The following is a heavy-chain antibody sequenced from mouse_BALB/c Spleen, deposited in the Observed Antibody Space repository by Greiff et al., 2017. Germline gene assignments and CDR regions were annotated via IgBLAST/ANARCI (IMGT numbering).Heavy chain of an antibody. D-gene: IGHD1-1*01. CDR2: ISNGGGST. CDR3: ARHWGTVVEYAMDY. J-gene: IGHJ4*01. CDR1: GFTFSSYT. V-gene: IGHV5-12-2*01. Sequence: EVQRVESGGGLVQPGGSLKLSCAASGFTFSSYTMSWVRQTPEKRLEWVAYISNGGGSTYYPDTVKGRFTISRDNAKNTLYLQMSSLKSEDTAMYYCARHWGTVVEYAMDYWGQGTSVTVSS.